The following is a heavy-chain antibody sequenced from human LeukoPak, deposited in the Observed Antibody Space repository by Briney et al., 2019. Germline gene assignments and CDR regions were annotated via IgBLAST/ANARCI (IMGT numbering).Heavy chain of an antibody. D-gene: IGHD3-16*02. Sequence: GGSLRLSCAASGFTFSSYSMNWVRQAPGKGLEWVSYISSSSSTIYYADSVKGRFTISRDNAKNSLYLQMNSLRAEDTAVYYCAKDQYYDYVWGSYRYDYFDYWGQGTLVTVSS. J-gene: IGHJ4*02. V-gene: IGHV3-48*01. CDR3: AKDQYYDYVWGSYRYDYFDY. CDR2: ISSSSSTI. CDR1: GFTFSSYS.